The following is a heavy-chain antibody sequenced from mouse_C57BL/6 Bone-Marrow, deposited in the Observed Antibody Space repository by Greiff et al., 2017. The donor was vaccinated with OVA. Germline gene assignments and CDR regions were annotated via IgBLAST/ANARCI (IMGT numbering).Heavy chain of an antibody. CDR2: ISNGGGST. CDR1: GFTFSDYY. V-gene: IGHV5-12*01. CDR3: SRQDYYGTPFAY. D-gene: IGHD1-1*01. Sequence: EVKLVESGGGLVQPGGSLKLSCAASGFTFSDYYMYWVRQTPEKRLEWVAYISNGGGSTYYPDTVKGRFTISRDNAKNTLYLQMSRLKSEDTAMYYCSRQDYYGTPFAYWGQGTLVTVSA. J-gene: IGHJ3*01.